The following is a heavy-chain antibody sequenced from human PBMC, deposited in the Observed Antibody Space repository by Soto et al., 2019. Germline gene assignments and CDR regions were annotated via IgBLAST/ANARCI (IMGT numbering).Heavy chain of an antibody. CDR2: IYYSGST. J-gene: IGHJ6*03. Sequence: TSETLSLTCTVSGGSISSYYWSWIRQPPGKGLEWIGYIYYSGSTNYNPSLKSRVTISVGTSKNQFSLKLSSVTAADTAVYYCARVPIPIVVVPAARGYYYYMDVWGKGTTVTVSS. D-gene: IGHD2-2*01. V-gene: IGHV4-59*01. CDR3: ARVPIPIVVVPAARGYYYYMDV. CDR1: GGSISSYY.